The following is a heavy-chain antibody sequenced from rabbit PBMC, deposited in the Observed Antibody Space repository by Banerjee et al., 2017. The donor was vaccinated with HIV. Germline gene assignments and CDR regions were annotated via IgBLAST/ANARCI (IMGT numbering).Heavy chain of an antibody. CDR2: IGTSSGNT. V-gene: IGHV1S40*01. CDR1: GFSFSSGYY. CDR3: ARDLASSRGPNNL. D-gene: IGHD1-1*01. Sequence: QSLEESGGDLVKPGASLTLTCTASGFSFSSGYYMCWVRQAPGKGLEWIACIGTSSGNTWYASWAKGRFTISKTSSTTVTLQMTSLTAADTATYFCARDLASSRGPNNLWGQGTLVTVS. J-gene: IGHJ4*01.